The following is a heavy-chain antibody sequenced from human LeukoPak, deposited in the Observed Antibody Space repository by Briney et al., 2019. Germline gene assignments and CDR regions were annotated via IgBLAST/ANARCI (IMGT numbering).Heavy chain of an antibody. D-gene: IGHD2-15*01. CDR3: AREVDYSPPDQFEWFDR. Sequence: PSQTLSLTCSVSGGSISSGSYYWSWLRQPAGRGLEWLGRIYTSGSTNYNPSLKSRVTISVDTSKNQFSLKLGSVTAADTAVYYCAREVDYSPPDQFEWFDRWGQGTLVTVSS. J-gene: IGHJ5*02. CDR1: GGSISSGSYY. CDR2: IYTSGST. V-gene: IGHV4-61*02.